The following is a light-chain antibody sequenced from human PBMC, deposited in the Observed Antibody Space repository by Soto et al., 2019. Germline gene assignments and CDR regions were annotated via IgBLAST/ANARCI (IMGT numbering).Light chain of an antibody. J-gene: IGLJ3*02. V-gene: IGLV4-69*01. CDR3: QTWGTGTWV. Sequence: QSVLTQSPSASASLGASVQLTCTLSSGYSTYAIAWHQQQPEKGPRYLMKLNSDGSHSKGDGIPDRFSGSSSGAERYLTISSLPSEDEADYYCQTWGTGTWVFGGGTQLTVL. CDR1: SGYSTYA. CDR2: LNSDGSH.